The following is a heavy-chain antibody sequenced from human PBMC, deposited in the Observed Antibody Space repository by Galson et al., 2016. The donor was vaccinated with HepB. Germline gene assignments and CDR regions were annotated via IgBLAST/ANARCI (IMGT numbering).Heavy chain of an antibody. Sequence: SLRLSCATSGFTFGDYAMSWFRQAPGKGLEWVGFIRSKAYGGTTEYAASVKGRFTISRDDSKSIAYLKMNSLKTEDTAVYYCTRVYYDFWSGYSRYMDVWGKGTTVTVSS. V-gene: IGHV3-49*03. D-gene: IGHD3-3*01. CDR1: GFTFGDYA. CDR3: TRVYYDFWSGYSRYMDV. J-gene: IGHJ6*03. CDR2: IRSKAYGGTT.